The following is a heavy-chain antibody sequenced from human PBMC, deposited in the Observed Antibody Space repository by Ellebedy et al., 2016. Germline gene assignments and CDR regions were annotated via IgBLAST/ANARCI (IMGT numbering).Heavy chain of an antibody. CDR2: IYPGDSDT. Sequence: GGSLRLXXMGSGYTFSSYWIGWVRQMPGQGLEWMGIIYPGDSDTRYSPSFQGQVTISADKSTSTAYLQWRSLKALDTAMYYCARRQLDPRSPWFGAFDIWGQGTMVTVPS. V-gene: IGHV5-51*01. J-gene: IGHJ3*02. CDR1: GYTFSSYW. CDR3: ARRQLDPRSPWFGAFDI. D-gene: IGHD3-10*01.